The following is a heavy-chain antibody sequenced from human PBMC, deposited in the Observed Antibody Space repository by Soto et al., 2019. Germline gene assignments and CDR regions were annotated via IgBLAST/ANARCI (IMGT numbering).Heavy chain of an antibody. V-gene: IGHV4-34*01. CDR2: VNHSGST. J-gene: IGHJ4*02. CDR3: ARYYGVREPYYFDY. Sequence: SETLSLTCAVYGGSFSGYYWSWIRQPPGKGLEWIGEVNHSGSTNYNPSLKSRVTISVDTSKNQFSLKLSSVTAADTAVYYCARYYGVREPYYFDYWGQGTLVTVSS. CDR1: GGSFSGYY. D-gene: IGHD3-3*01.